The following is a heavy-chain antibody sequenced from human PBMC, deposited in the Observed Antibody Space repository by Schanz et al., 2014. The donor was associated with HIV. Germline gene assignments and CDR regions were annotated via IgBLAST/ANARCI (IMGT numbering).Heavy chain of an antibody. V-gene: IGHV1-69*01. Sequence: QVQLVQSGAEVKKPGSSVKVSCKPSGGTLTNYAISWVRQAPGQGLEWMGGFVPMLGKTRYAQKFQGRVTITADESMSTAYMELSSLRSEDTAVYYCSRAFYSDSGSFYSVDPWGQGTLVTVSS. CDR3: SRAFYSDSGSFYSVDP. J-gene: IGHJ5*02. CDR2: FVPMLGKT. D-gene: IGHD3-10*01. CDR1: GGTLTNYA.